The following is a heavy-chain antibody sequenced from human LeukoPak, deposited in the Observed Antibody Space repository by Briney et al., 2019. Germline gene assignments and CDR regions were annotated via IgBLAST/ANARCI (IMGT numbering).Heavy chain of an antibody. J-gene: IGHJ6*02. Sequence: GRSLRLSCAASGFTFSSYAMHWVRQAPGKGLEWVAVIWYDGSNKYYADSVKGRFTISRDHSKNTLYLQMNSLRAEDTAVYYCAKDLTRITMIVVVITMSGMDVWGQGTTVTVSS. CDR3: AKDLTRITMIVVVITMSGMDV. CDR2: IWYDGSNK. V-gene: IGHV3-33*06. D-gene: IGHD3-22*01. CDR1: GFTFSSYA.